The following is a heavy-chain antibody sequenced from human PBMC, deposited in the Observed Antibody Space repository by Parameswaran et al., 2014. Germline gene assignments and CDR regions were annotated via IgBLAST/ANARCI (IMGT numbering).Heavy chain of an antibody. Sequence: GRQAPGKGLEWVAVISYDGSNKYYADSVKGRFTISRDNSKNTLYLQMNSLRAEDTAVYYCAKDWMSSGVEAGAISYYYYYYGMDVWGQGTTVTVSS. J-gene: IGHJ6*02. CDR2: ISYDGSNK. CDR3: AKDWMSSGVEAGAISYYYYYYGMDV. V-gene: IGHV3-30*18. D-gene: IGHD1-26*01.